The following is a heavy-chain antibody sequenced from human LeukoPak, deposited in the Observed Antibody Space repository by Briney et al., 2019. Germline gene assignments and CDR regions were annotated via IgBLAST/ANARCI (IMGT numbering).Heavy chain of an antibody. CDR1: GDSFSGGDFY. D-gene: IGHD6-13*01. CDR3: ARDGSAGNNWFDP. CDR2: IYSSGST. Sequence: SETLSLTCTVSGDSFSGGDFYWSWIRQPPGKGLEWIGYIYSSGSTHYNPSLKSQVTISVVTSKNQFSLKLSSVTAADTAVYYCARDGSAGNNWFDPWGQGTLVTVSS. J-gene: IGHJ5*02. V-gene: IGHV4-30-4*01.